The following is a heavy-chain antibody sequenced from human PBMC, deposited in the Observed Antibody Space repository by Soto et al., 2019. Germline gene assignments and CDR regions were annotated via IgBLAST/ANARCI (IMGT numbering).Heavy chain of an antibody. D-gene: IGHD3-10*01. CDR3: ARVKNYYGSGSYYNVGGWFDR. J-gene: IGHJ5*02. CDR1: GGTFSSYT. V-gene: IGHV1-69*02. Sequence: QVQLVQSGAEVKKPGSSVKVSCKASGGTFSSYTISWVRQAPGQGLEWMGRIIPILGIANYAQKFQGRVTITADKSTCAAYMELSSLRSEDTVVYYCARVKNYYGSGSYYNVGGWFDRWGQGTLVTVSS. CDR2: IIPILGIA.